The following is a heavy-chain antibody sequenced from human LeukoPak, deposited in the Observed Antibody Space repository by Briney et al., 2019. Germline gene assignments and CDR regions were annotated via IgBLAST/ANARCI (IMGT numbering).Heavy chain of an antibody. CDR2: IYYSGST. V-gene: IGHV4-59*01. Sequence: SETLSLTCTVSGGSISSYYWSWIRQPPGKGLEWIGYIYYSGSTNYNPSLKSQVTISVDTSKNQFSLKLSSATAADTAVYYCAREGLSLYYFDYWGQGALVTVSS. CDR3: AREGLSLYYFDY. CDR1: GGSISSYY. J-gene: IGHJ4*02.